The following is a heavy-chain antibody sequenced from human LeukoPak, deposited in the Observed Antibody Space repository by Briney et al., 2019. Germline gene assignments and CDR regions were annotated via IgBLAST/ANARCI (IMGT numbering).Heavy chain of an antibody. D-gene: IGHD6-13*01. CDR3: ASAEPRGIIWYPY. Sequence: SETLSLTCAVSGASISSNNWWWSWVRQPPGKGLEWIGEIYHSGSTNYNPSLKSRVTMSVDKSKNQFSLKLSSVTPADTAVYYCASAEPRGIIWYPYWGQGTLVTVSS. CDR2: IYHSGST. J-gene: IGHJ4*02. V-gene: IGHV4-4*02. CDR1: GASISSNNW.